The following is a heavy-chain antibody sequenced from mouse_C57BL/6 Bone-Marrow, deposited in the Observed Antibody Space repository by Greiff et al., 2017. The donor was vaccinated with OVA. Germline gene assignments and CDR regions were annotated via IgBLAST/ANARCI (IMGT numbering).Heavy chain of an antibody. D-gene: IGHD2-5*01. CDR3: TRSYSNYGYFDY. CDR2: IDPETGGT. Sequence: QVHVKQSGAELVRPGASVTLSCKASGYTFTDYEMHWVKQTPVHGLEWIGAIDPETGGTAYNQKFKGKAILTADKSSSTAYMELRSLTSEDSAVYYCTRSYSNYGYFDYWGQGTTLTVSS. J-gene: IGHJ2*01. V-gene: IGHV1-15*01. CDR1: GYTFTDYE.